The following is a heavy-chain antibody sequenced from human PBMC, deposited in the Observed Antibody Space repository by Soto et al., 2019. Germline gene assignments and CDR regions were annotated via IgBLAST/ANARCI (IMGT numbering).Heavy chain of an antibody. CDR3: ARYDFGTFDY. Sequence: SETLSLPGAVSGDSISSSFWWSWVRQPPGKGLEWIGEIYHTESTVYNPSLKSRVTISVDKSKNQFSLNLDSVTAADTAVYYCARYDFGTFDYWGRGILVTVSS. J-gene: IGHJ4*02. D-gene: IGHD4-17*01. CDR1: GDSISSSFW. CDR2: IYHTEST. V-gene: IGHV4-4*02.